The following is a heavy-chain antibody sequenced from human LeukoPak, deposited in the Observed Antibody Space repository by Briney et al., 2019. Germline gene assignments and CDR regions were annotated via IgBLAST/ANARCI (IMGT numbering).Heavy chain of an antibody. J-gene: IGHJ3*02. CDR3: ARLDYGEQADPVVINAFDI. CDR2: IIPIFGTA. Sequence: ASVKVSFKASGGTFISYAISWVRQAAGQRVEWMGGIIPIFGTANYAQKFQGRVTITGDESTSTAYMEMTSLRSEDTAVYYCARLDYGEQADPVVINAFDIWGQGTMVTVSS. V-gene: IGHV1-69*13. D-gene: IGHD4-17*01. CDR1: GGTFISYA.